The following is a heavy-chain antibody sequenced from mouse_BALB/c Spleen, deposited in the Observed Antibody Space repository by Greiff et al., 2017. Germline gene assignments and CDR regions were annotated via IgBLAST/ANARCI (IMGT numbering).Heavy chain of an antibody. CDR3: AREGDGNPFAY. J-gene: IGHJ3*01. CDR2: ISSGGSYT. Sequence: EVQGVESGGGLVKPGGSLKLSCAASGFTFSSYAMSWVRQSPEKRLEWVAEISSGGSYTYYPDTVTGRFTISRDNAKNTLYLEMSSLRSEDTAMYYCAREGDGNPFAYWGQGTLVTVSA. CDR1: GFTFSSYA. V-gene: IGHV5-9-4*01. D-gene: IGHD2-1*01.